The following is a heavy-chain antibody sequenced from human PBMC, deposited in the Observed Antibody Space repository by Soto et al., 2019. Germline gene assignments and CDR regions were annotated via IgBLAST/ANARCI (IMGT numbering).Heavy chain of an antibody. J-gene: IGHJ3*02. D-gene: IGHD3-10*01. Sequence: EVQLVESGGGLVQPGGSLRLSCAASGLTFRNYDMHWVRQPTGKGLEWVSSISAAADTYYAGSVTGRFTISREYAKNTLFRQMNSLRAGDTAVYYCARSSGSGSYAFDIWGQGAMVTVSS. CDR2: ISAAADT. CDR1: GLTFRNYD. CDR3: ARSSGSGSYAFDI. V-gene: IGHV3-13*04.